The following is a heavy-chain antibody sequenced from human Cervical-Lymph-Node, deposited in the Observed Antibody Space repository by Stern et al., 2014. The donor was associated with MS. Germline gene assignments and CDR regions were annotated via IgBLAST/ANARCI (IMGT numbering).Heavy chain of an antibody. Sequence: EVQLVESGGGLVQPGGSLRLSCAASGFTFSSFWMHWVRQAPGKGLVWVSRINSDGSSTSYADSVKGRFTISRDNAKNTLYLQMNSLRAEDTAVYYCASIVGARGYSYGNHLNFWGQGTLVTVSS. D-gene: IGHD5-18*01. V-gene: IGHV3-74*02. CDR1: GFTFSSFW. J-gene: IGHJ4*02. CDR3: ASIVGARGYSYGNHLNF. CDR2: INSDGSST.